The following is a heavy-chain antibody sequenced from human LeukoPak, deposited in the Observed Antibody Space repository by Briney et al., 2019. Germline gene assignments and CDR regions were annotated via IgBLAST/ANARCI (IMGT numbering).Heavy chain of an antibody. CDR3: AREVSGDSWHNWCDP. CDR2: INSDGTST. J-gene: IGHJ5*02. CDR1: GFTFSSYW. D-gene: IGHD4-17*01. V-gene: IGHV3-74*01. Sequence: PGGSLRLSCAASGFTFSSYWMHWVRQAPGKGLVWVSRINSDGTSTRYADSVKGRFTISRDNAKNTLYLQMNSLRVEDTAVYYCAREVSGDSWHNWCDPWGQGTLVTVSS.